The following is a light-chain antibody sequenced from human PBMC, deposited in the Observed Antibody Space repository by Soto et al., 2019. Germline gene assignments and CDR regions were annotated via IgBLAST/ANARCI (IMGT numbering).Light chain of an antibody. J-gene: IGKJ1*01. CDR3: QQYYTTPWT. CDR2: WAS. V-gene: IGKV4-1*01. Sequence: DIAMTQSPDSLAVSLGERATINCKSSQTLLYGANNKNYLVWYQQKPGQPPKLLFYWASTRESGVPDRFSGSGSEADFTLTISSLQAEDVAVYYCQQYYTTPWTFGQGTKVEIK. CDR1: QTLLYGANNKNY.